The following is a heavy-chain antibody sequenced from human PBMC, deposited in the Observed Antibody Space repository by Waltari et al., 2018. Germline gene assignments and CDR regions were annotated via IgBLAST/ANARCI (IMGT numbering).Heavy chain of an antibody. Sequence: VQLVESGGGLVQPGGSLRLSCVVSGMSTHHFKSADMSWVRRVPTRGLEWIVRIKTDSEGAATEFAAPVKGRFSISRDDSKKTLYLQLSSLEKDDTAVYYCVTDRGDFDYWGQGTLVTVSS. V-gene: IGHV3-15*01. CDR2: IKTDSEGAAT. J-gene: IGHJ4*02. D-gene: IGHD3-10*01. CDR3: VTDRGDFDY. CDR1: GMSTHHFKSAD.